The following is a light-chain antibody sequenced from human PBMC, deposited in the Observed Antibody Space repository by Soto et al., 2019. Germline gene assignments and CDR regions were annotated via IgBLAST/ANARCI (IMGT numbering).Light chain of an antibody. J-gene: IGKJ2*01. CDR1: QSVSSSY. CDR3: QQYNNWPPYT. Sequence: EIVLTQSPGTLSLSPGERATLSCRASQSVSSSYLAWYQQKPGQAPRLLLYGASSRATGIPDRFSGSGSGTDFTLTISRLEPEDFAVYYCQQYNNWPPYTFGQGTKLEIK. CDR2: GAS. V-gene: IGKV3-20*01.